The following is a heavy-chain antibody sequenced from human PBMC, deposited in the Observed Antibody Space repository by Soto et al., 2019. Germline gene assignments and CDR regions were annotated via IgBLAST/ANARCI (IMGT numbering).Heavy chain of an antibody. Sequence: QVQLVQSGAEVKKPGSSVKVSCKASGGTFSSYAISWVRQAPGQGLEWMGGIIPIFGTANYAQKFQGRVTITADETKTTDYIEMSSMKSEDTDRYYWAEDSYNNPHYCDNGMDVWGQGTTETVSS. CDR3: AEDSYNNPHYCDNGMDV. CDR2: IIPIFGTA. CDR1: GGTFSSYA. D-gene: IGHD4-4*01. V-gene: IGHV1-69*01. J-gene: IGHJ6*01.